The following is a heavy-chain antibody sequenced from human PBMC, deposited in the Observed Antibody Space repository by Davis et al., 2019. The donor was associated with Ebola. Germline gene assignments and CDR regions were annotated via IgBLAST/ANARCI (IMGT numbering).Heavy chain of an antibody. V-gene: IGHV1-8*01. J-gene: IGHJ4*02. CDR3: ARGGFCSGPGCYPGEY. CDR2: TKPYNEDK. Sequence: ASVKVSCKASGYNFSSMHIHWGRPATGQGPEWMGWTKPYNEDKGYAQIFQGRVTMTRNISERTAFMELTSLTSEDTAVYYCARGGFCSGPGCYPGEYWGQGTRITASS. D-gene: IGHD2-15*01. CDR1: GYNFSSMH.